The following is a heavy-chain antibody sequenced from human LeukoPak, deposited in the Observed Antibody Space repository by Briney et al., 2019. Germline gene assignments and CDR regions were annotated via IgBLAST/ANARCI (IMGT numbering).Heavy chain of an antibody. CDR1: GDTVSSDSAA. V-gene: IGHV6-1*01. Sequence: SQTLSLTCAISGDTVSSDSAAWNWIRQSPSRGLEWLGRTYYRSQWFNDYAVSVKGRITINPDTSKTQFSLHLNSVTPEASAVYYCARASYTTGWYFFDYWGQGTLVTVSS. D-gene: IGHD6-19*01. CDR2: TYYRSQWFN. CDR3: ARASYTTGWYFFDY. J-gene: IGHJ4*02.